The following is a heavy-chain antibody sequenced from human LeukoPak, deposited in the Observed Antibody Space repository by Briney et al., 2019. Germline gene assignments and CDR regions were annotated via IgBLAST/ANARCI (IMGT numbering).Heavy chain of an antibody. D-gene: IGHD3-22*01. Sequence: SQTLSLTCAISGDIVSNNIATWNWVRQSPSRGLEWLGRTYYRSRWGNDYAISVKSRITINPDTSRNQFSLQLNSVTPEDTAVYYCARGELMVVIEYFQHWGQGTLVTVSS. J-gene: IGHJ1*01. CDR2: TYYRSRWGN. CDR1: GDIVSNNIAT. CDR3: ARGELMVVIEYFQH. V-gene: IGHV6-1*01.